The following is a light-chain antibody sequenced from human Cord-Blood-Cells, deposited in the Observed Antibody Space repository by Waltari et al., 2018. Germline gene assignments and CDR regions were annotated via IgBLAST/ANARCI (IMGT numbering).Light chain of an antibody. CDR2: GAS. V-gene: IGKV3-20*01. Sequence: EIVLTQSPGTLSSPPVDSATLPCRASQSVSSSYLAWYQQKPGQAPRLLIYGASSRATGIPDRFSGSGSGTDFTLTISRLEPEDFAVYYCQQYGSSPWTFGQGTKVEIK. J-gene: IGKJ1*01. CDR3: QQYGSSPWT. CDR1: QSVSSSY.